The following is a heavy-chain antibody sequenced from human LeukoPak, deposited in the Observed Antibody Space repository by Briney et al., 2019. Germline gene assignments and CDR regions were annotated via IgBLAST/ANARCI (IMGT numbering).Heavy chain of an antibody. V-gene: IGHV3-23*01. D-gene: IGHD1-26*01. J-gene: IGHJ4*02. CDR1: GFTFSSSA. CDR2: ISASGGST. Sequence: GGSLRLSCAASGFTFSSSAMSWVRQVPGKGLEWVSGISASGGSTYYADSVRGRFTISRDNSKNTLYVQMNSLRDEDTAVYYCAEDQRWESPHYLDSWGQGTLVTVSS. CDR3: AEDQRWESPHYLDS.